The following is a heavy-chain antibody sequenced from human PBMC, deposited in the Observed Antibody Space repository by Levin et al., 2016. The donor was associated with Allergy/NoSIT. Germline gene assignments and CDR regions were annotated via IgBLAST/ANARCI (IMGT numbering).Heavy chain of an antibody. V-gene: IGHV3-33*01. CDR2: IWYDGSNK. D-gene: IGHD3-10*01. Sequence: GGSLRLSCAASGFTFSSYGMHWVRQAPGKGLEWVAVIWYDGSNKYYADSVKGRFTISRDNSKNTLYLQMNSLRAEDTAVYYCARDPSLLWFGDIFPSFDYWGQGTLVTVSS. CDR1: GFTFSSYG. J-gene: IGHJ4*02. CDR3: ARDPSLLWFGDIFPSFDY.